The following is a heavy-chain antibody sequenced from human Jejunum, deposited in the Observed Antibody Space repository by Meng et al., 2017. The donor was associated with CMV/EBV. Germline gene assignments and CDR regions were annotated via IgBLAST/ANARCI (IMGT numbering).Heavy chain of an antibody. D-gene: IGHD4-11*01. CDR3: ARENDYRNYFDS. CDR1: GYTIRNYP. Sequence: CAASGYTIRNYPIHWVRQAPGKGLEWVAGVSNDGATTYQADSVKGRFSISRDNSKNTVYLQMNSLRREDTAVYFCARENDYRNYFDSWGRGTLVTVSS. CDR2: VSNDGATT. J-gene: IGHJ4*02. V-gene: IGHV3-30-3*01.